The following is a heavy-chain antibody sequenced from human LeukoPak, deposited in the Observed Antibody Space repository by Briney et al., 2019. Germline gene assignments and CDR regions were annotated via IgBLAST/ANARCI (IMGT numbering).Heavy chain of an antibody. Sequence: GGSLRLSCAASGFTFSSYGMHWVRQAPGKGLEWVAVISYDGSNKYYADSVKGRFTISRDNSKNTLYLQMNSLRAEDTAVYYCARALLYGYFDWLSRPADPDFDYWGQGTLVTVSS. D-gene: IGHD3-9*01. V-gene: IGHV3-30*03. J-gene: IGHJ4*02. CDR3: ARALLYGYFDWLSRPADPDFDY. CDR2: ISYDGSNK. CDR1: GFTFSSYG.